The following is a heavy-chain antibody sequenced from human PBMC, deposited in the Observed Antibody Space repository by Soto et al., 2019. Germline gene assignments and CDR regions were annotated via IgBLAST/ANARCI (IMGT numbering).Heavy chain of an antibody. CDR2: IFYGGDT. Sequence: SETLSLTCPVSGASIVSYYWSWIRQPPGKPLEWIGNIFYGGDTNYSPSLASRVTISVDTSKNQVSLKLSSVTAADTAVYYCARVGGAPLGAFDIWGQGMMVTVSS. D-gene: IGHD1-26*01. J-gene: IGHJ3*02. CDR1: GASIVSYY. CDR3: ARVGGAPLGAFDI. V-gene: IGHV4-59*01.